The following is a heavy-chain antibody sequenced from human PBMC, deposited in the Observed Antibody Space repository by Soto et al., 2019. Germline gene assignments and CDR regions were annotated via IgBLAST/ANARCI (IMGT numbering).Heavy chain of an antibody. J-gene: IGHJ6*02. CDR2: IWYDGSNK. D-gene: IGHD2-15*01. CDR3: ARVGCFPLCYYGMDV. Sequence: GGSLRLSCAASGFTFSSYGMHWVRQAPGKGLEWVAVIWYDGSNKYYADSVKGRFTISRDNSKNTLYLQMNSLRAEDTAVYYCARVGCFPLCYYGMDVWGQGTTVTVSS. CDR1: GFTFSSYG. V-gene: IGHV3-33*01.